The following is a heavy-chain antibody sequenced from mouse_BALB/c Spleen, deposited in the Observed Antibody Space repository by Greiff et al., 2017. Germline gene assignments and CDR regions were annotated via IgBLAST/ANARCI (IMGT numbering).Heavy chain of an antibody. CDR3: ARGYGNYERGAMDY. Sequence: EVKLVESGGGLVKPGGSLKLSCAASGFTFSSYAMSWVRQSPEKRLEWVAEISSGGSYTYYPDTVTGRFTISRDNAKNTLYLEMSSLRSEDTAMYYCARGYGNYERGAMDYWGQGTSVTVSS. CDR1: GFTFSSYA. J-gene: IGHJ4*01. V-gene: IGHV5-9-4*01. D-gene: IGHD2-1*01. CDR2: ISSGGSYT.